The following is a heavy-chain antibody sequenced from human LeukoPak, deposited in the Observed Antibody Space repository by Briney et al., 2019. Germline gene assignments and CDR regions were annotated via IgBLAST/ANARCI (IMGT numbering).Heavy chain of an antibody. CDR2: ISSSSSYT. CDR3: ARDGYYYSDRGYFEI. J-gene: IGHJ6*01. Sequence: PGGSQSLLCAASGFTLSDYYMSWICQAPGKGLEWVSYISSSSSYTNYADSVKGRFTISRNNTKNSLYLQMNSLRAEDTAVYYCARDGYYYSDRGYFEIWGLESPVTVSS. CDR1: GFTLSDYY. D-gene: IGHD3-22*01. V-gene: IGHV3-11*05.